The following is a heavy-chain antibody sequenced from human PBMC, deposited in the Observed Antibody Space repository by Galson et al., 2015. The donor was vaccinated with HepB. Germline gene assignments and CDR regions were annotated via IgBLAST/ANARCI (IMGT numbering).Heavy chain of an antibody. CDR1: GYTLTELS. Sequence: SVKVSCKVSGYTLTELSMHWVRQAPGKGLEWMGGFDPEDGETIYAQKFQGRVTMTEDTSTDTAYMELSSLRSEDTAVYYCATGDPSDFWSGYYSYYWGQGTLVTVSS. CDR3: ATGDPSDFWSGYYSYY. CDR2: FDPEDGET. J-gene: IGHJ4*02. D-gene: IGHD3-3*01. V-gene: IGHV1-24*01.